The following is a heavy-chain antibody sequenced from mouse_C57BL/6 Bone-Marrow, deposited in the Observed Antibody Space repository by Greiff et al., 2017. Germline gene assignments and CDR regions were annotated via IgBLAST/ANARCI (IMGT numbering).Heavy chain of an antibody. Sequence: ESGPGILQSSQTLSLTCSFSGFSLSTSGMGVSWIRQPSGKGLEWLAHIYWADDKRYNPSLKSRLTISKDTSRNQVFLKITSVDTADTATYYCARREASQAWFAYWGQGTLVTVSA. CDR3: ARREASQAWFAY. V-gene: IGHV8-12*01. D-gene: IGHD3-2*02. CDR1: GFSLSTSGMG. CDR2: IYWADDK. J-gene: IGHJ3*01.